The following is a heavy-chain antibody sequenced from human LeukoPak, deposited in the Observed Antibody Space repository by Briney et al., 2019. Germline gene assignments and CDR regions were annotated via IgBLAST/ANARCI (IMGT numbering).Heavy chain of an antibody. V-gene: IGHV3-7*01. Sequence: PGGSLRLSCAASGFTFSSYNMNWVRQAPGKGLEWVANIKQDGSESHYVDSVKGRFTISRDNAKNSLYLQMNSLRAEDTAVYYCARLPYSWGLDSWGQGARVTVPS. CDR1: GFTFSSYN. J-gene: IGHJ4*02. D-gene: IGHD1-26*01. CDR3: ARLPYSWGLDS. CDR2: IKQDGSES.